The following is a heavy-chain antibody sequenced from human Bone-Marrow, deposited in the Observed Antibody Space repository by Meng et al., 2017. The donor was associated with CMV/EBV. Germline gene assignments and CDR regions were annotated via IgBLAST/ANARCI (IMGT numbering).Heavy chain of an antibody. Sequence: GESLKISCAASGFTFRKYTMNWVRRAPGKGLEWVSSISSSGGTIQYSDSVKGRFTISRDNAKNSVYRLMSSLRAEDTAFYYCARDALSSGGDYWGQGALVTVSS. CDR1: GFTFRKYT. D-gene: IGHD6-19*01. J-gene: IGHJ4*02. V-gene: IGHV3-21*01. CDR3: ARDALSSGGDY. CDR2: ISSSGGTI.